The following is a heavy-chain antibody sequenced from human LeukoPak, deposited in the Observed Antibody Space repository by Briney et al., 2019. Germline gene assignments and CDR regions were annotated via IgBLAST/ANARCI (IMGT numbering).Heavy chain of an antibody. V-gene: IGHV3-48*02. CDR1: GFTFSTYS. D-gene: IGHD3-10*01. CDR2: ISSSSSTI. CDR3: WRDSLYGSFFDY. Sequence: PGGSLRLSCAASGFTFSTYSMNWVRQAPGKGLEWVSYISSSSSTIYYADSVKGRFTISRDNAKNSLYLQMNSLRHEDTAVYYFWRDSLYGSFFDYWGQGILVTVSS. J-gene: IGHJ4*02.